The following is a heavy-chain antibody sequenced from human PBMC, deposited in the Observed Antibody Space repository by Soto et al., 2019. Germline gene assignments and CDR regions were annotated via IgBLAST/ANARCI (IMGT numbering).Heavy chain of an antibody. J-gene: IGHJ3*02. Sequence: QVQLVESGGGVVQPGRSLRLSCAASRFTFSSYGMHWVRQAPGKGLEWVAVISYDGSKKYYTDSVKGRFTISRDNSKNTLYLQMNSRRAEDTAVYYCAKGPVSAVAVTAPYGGDDAFDIWGQGTMVTVSS. CDR1: RFTFSSYG. CDR3: AKGPVSAVAVTAPYGGDDAFDI. V-gene: IGHV3-30*18. CDR2: ISYDGSKK. D-gene: IGHD2-21*02.